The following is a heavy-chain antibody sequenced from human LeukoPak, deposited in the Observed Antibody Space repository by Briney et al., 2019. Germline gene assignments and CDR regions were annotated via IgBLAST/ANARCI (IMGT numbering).Heavy chain of an antibody. V-gene: IGHV1-2*02. Sequence: ASVKVSCKASGYTFTSYGISWVRQAPGQGLEWMGWINPNSGGTNYAQKFQGRVTMTRDTSISTAYMELSRLRSDDTAVYYCAREVRYYYDSSGYSKYFQHWGQGTLVTVSS. CDR2: INPNSGGT. CDR1: GYTFTSYG. J-gene: IGHJ1*01. CDR3: AREVRYYYDSSGYSKYFQH. D-gene: IGHD3-22*01.